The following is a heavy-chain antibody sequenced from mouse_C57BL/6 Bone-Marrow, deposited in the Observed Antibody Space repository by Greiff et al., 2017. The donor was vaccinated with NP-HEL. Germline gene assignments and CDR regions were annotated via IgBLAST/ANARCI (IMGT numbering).Heavy chain of an antibody. CDR2: IYPGDGDT. J-gene: IGHJ2*01. D-gene: IGHD2-13*01. V-gene: IGHV1-82*01. CDR3: ARGGDLTRFDY. CDR1: GYAFSSSW. Sequence: VQLQQSGPELVKPGASVKISCKASGYAFSSSWMNWVKQRPGKGLEWIGRIYPGDGDTNYNGKFKGKATLTADKSSSTAYMQLSSLTSEDSAVYFCARGGDLTRFDYWGQGTTLTVSS.